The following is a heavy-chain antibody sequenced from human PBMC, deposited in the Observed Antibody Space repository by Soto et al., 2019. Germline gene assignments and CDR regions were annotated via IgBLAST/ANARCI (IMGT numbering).Heavy chain of an antibody. CDR1: GFAFSSYA. Sequence: GGALRLAWAASGFAFSSYAMSWVRQAPGKGLEWVSAISGSGGSTYYADSVKGRFTISRDNSKNTLYLQMNSLRAEDTAVYYCAKDLHSSRSWFDPWGQGTLVTVSS. D-gene: IGHD6-19*01. J-gene: IGHJ5*02. V-gene: IGHV3-23*01. CDR3: AKDLHSSRSWFDP. CDR2: ISGSGGST.